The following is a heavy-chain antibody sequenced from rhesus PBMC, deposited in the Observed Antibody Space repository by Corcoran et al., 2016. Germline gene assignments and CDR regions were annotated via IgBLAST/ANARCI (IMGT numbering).Heavy chain of an antibody. J-gene: IGHJ4*01. D-gene: IGHD3-3*01. CDR2: ISRASTDI. V-gene: IGHV3S16*01. CDR3: TRGDYNFWTGYSDYFDF. Sequence: EVQLVESGGGLVPPGGSLRLSCAASGFTFSDYYMTWVRQAPGKGLEWVSSISRASTDIYYTDSVKGRFTVSRENAKNSLSLQMNSLKTEDTAVYYCTRGDYNFWTGYSDYFDFWGQGVLVTVSA. CDR1: GFTFSDYY.